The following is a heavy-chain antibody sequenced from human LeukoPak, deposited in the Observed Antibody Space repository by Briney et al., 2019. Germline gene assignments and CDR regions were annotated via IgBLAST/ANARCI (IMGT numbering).Heavy chain of an antibody. J-gene: IGHJ4*02. V-gene: IGHV1-69*02. Sequence: SVKVSCKASGGTFSSYTISWVRQAPGQGLEWMGRIIPILGIANYAQKFQGRVTITADKSTSTAYMELSSLRSDDTAVYYCARVGGAEMNFDYWGQGTLVTVSS. CDR2: IIPILGIA. CDR1: GGTFSSYT. D-gene: IGHD3-16*01. CDR3: ARVGGAEMNFDY.